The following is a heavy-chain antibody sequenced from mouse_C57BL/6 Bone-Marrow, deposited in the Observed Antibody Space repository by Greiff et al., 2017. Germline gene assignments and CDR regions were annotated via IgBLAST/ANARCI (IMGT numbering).Heavy chain of an antibody. CDR3: ASSRLISFAY. CDR2: IDPSDSHT. V-gene: IGHV1-50*01. CDR1: GYTFTSYW. Sequence: QVQLQQPGAELVKPGASVKLSCKASGYTFTSYWMQWVKQRPGQGLEWIGEIDPSDSHTNYNQKFKGKATLTVDTSSSTAYMQLSSLTSEDSAVYYCASSRLISFAYWGQGTLVTVSA. J-gene: IGHJ3*01. D-gene: IGHD1-3*01.